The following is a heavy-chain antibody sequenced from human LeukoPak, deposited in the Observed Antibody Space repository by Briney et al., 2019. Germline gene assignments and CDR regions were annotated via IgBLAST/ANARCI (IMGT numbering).Heavy chain of an antibody. CDR2: TSAGNGNT. CDR1: GYTFTSYA. CDR3: ARDSGSGNNDY. Sequence: ASVKVSCKASGYTFTSYAIHWVRQAPGQRLEWMGWTSAGNGNTKYSQNFQGRVTFISNTSATTAFMELSSLRSEDAAVYYCARDSGSGNNDYWGQGTLVTVSS. J-gene: IGHJ4*02. D-gene: IGHD1-26*01. V-gene: IGHV1-3*01.